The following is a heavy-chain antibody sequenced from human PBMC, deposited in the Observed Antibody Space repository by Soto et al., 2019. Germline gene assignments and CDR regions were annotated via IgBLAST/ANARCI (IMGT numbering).Heavy chain of an antibody. CDR1: GFSFSIYG. CDR3: AKPYSGSPPKNFDY. V-gene: IGHV3-30*18. J-gene: IGHJ4*02. D-gene: IGHD1-26*01. Sequence: PGGSLSLSCAASGFSFSIYGMYWVRQAPGKGLEWVAAISYDGSHKYYADSVKGRFTISRDNSKNTLFLQMNSLRAEDTAVYYCAKPYSGSPPKNFDYWGQGTLVTVSS. CDR2: ISYDGSHK.